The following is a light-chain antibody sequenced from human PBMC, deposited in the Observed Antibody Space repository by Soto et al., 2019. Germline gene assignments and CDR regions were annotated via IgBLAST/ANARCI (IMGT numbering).Light chain of an antibody. V-gene: IGKV1-17*03. J-gene: IGKJ1*01. CDR3: QDYSPYSWT. CDR1: QGISNY. CDR2: IAT. Sequence: DSQMTQSPSAVSASVGDRVTITCRASQGISNYLAWFQQKPGQVPKRLIYIATTLQSGVPSRFSGSGSGTEFTLTISSLQPDDFATYYCQDYSPYSWTFGQGTKV.